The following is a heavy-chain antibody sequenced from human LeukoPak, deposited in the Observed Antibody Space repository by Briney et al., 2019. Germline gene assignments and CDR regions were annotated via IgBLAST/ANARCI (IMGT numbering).Heavy chain of an antibody. CDR1: GGSISSYY. CDR2: IYTSGST. CDR3: AGSGSFSDWFDP. V-gene: IGHV4-4*07. Sequence: SETLSLTCTVSGGSISSYYWSWIRQPAGKGLEWIGRIYTSGSTNYNPSLKSRVTMSVDTSKNQFSLKLSSVTAADTAVYYCAGSGSFSDWFDPWGQGTLVTVSS. J-gene: IGHJ5*02. D-gene: IGHD1-26*01.